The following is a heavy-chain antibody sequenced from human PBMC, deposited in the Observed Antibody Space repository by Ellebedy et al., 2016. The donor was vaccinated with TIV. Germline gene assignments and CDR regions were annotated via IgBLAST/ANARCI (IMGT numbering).Heavy chain of an antibody. CDR1: GFTFSSHG. J-gene: IGHJ4*02. CDR2: ISYEGSDK. D-gene: IGHD4-17*01. Sequence: PGGSLRLSCEASGFTFSSHGMNRVRQAPGKGLEWVAVISYEGSDKYYVDSVKGRFTISRDNSKNTVYLQMNSLRAEDTAVYYCARGASLYGDYVFDYWGQGTLVTVSS. V-gene: IGHV3-30*03. CDR3: ARGASLYGDYVFDY.